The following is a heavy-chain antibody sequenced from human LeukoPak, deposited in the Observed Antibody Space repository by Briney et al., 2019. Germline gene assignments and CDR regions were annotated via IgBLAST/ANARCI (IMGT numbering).Heavy chain of an antibody. V-gene: IGHV4-59*01. J-gene: IGHJ4*02. CDR2: IYYSGCT. CDR1: GDSISSYY. Sequence: PSETLSLTCTVSGDSISSYYWSWIRQPPGKGLEWIGYIYYSGCTNYNPSLKSRVTMSVDTSKNQFSLKLRAVTAADTAVYYCARDPRDGNNPHYFDYWGQGTLVTVSS. D-gene: IGHD5-24*01. CDR3: ARDPRDGNNPHYFDY.